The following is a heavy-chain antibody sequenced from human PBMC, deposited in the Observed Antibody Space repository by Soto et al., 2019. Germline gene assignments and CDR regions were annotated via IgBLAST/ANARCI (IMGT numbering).Heavy chain of an antibody. CDR1: GFTFDDYA. J-gene: IGHJ3*02. Sequence: EVQLVESGGGLVQPGRSLRLSCAASGFTFDDYAMDWVRQAPWKGLEWVSGISWNSGSIVYADSVKGRVTISRDNAKNSLYLQINSLRAEDTCLYYCAKDSGYYGDDDAFDIWGKGTMVTVSS. CDR2: ISWNSGSI. D-gene: IGHD4-17*01. CDR3: AKDSGYYGDDDAFDI. V-gene: IGHV3-9*01.